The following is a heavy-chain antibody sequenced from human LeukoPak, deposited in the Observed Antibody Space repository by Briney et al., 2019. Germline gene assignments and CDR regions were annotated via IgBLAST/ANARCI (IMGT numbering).Heavy chain of an antibody. J-gene: IGHJ4*02. CDR2: ISWNSGSI. D-gene: IGHD6-19*01. CDR3: AKARGSIAVAGTNYFDY. Sequence: PGGSLRLSCAASGFTFDDYAMHRVRQAPGKGLEWVSGISWNSGSIGYADSVKGRFTISRDNAKNSLYLQMNSLRAEDTALYYCAKARGSIAVAGTNYFDYWGQGTLVTVSS. V-gene: IGHV3-9*01. CDR1: GFTFDDYA.